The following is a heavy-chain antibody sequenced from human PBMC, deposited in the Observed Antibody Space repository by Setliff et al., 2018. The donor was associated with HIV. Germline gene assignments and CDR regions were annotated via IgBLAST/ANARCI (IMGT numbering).Heavy chain of an antibody. CDR3: ANLPMVRTRRTGQYYYYGMDV. CDR2: IHHSGTA. CDR1: GGSITRTPYY. J-gene: IGHJ6*02. D-gene: IGHD3-10*01. V-gene: IGHV4-39*07. Sequence: PSETLSLTCTVSGGSITRTPYYWGWIRQPPGKGLEWIGSIHHSGTAYDNPSFKSRVTISVDTSKNQFSLKLSSVTAADTAVYYCANLPMVRTRRTGQYYYYGMDVWGQGTTVTVSS.